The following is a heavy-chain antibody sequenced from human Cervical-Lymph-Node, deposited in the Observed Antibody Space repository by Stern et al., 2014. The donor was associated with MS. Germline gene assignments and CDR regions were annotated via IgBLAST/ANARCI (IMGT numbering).Heavy chain of an antibody. Sequence: QVTLKESGPTLVKPTQTLTLTCTFSGFSLSTSGVGVGWIRQSPGKALEWLALIFWAYDKRYSPSLESRLTIPKDTSKTQLVLTMTNMDPLDTATYYCAHRRYDHIWGSYHSFGFWGQGTLVTVSS. J-gene: IGHJ4*02. CDR3: AHRRYDHIWGSYHSFGF. CDR2: IFWAYDK. CDR1: GFSLSTSGVG. D-gene: IGHD3-16*02. V-gene: IGHV2-5*02.